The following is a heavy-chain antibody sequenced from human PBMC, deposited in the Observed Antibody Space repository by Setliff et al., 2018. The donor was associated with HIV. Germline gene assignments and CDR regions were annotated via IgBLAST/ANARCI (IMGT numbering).Heavy chain of an antibody. CDR3: ARSRSGWSSPFDY. CDR1: GGSFSGYY. CDR2: INHSGST. J-gene: IGHJ4*02. V-gene: IGHV4-34*01. D-gene: IGHD6-19*01. Sequence: SETLSLTCAVYGGSFSGYYWNWIRQPPGKGLEWIGEINHSGSTNYNPSLKSRVTISVDTSKNQFSLKLNSVTAADTAVYYCARSRSGWSSPFDYWGQGTLVTVSS.